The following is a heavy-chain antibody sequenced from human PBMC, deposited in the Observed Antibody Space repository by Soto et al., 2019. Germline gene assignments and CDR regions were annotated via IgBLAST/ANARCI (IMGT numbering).Heavy chain of an antibody. CDR3: GRGRGFKRFVDY. J-gene: IGHJ4*02. D-gene: IGHD5-12*01. CDR2: GSHRRDN. V-gene: IGHV4-34*01. Sequence: SETLSLTCTFSYPSFTSYYWTWVRQSPGKGLEWIGEGSHRRDNTYNPSLEGRVAISVDTSKNEFSLKLTSVTAADTAVYYCGRGRGFKRFVDYWGQGTLVTVSS. CDR1: YPSFTSYY.